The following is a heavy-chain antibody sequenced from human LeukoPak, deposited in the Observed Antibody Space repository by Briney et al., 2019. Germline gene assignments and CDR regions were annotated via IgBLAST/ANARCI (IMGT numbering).Heavy chain of an antibody. CDR2: IYYSGST. CDR1: GGSISSYY. J-gene: IGHJ2*01. Sequence: PSETLSLTCTVSGGSISSYYWSWVRQPPGKGLEWIGYIYYSGSTNYNPSLKSRVTISVDTSKNQFSLKLSSVTAADTAVYYCARDRYYYDSSGIYWYFDLWSRGTLVTVSS. D-gene: IGHD3-22*01. CDR3: ARDRYYYDSSGIYWYFDL. V-gene: IGHV4-59*01.